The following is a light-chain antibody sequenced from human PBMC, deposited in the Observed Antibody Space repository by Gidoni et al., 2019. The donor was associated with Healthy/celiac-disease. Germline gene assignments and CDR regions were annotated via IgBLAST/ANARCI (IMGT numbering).Light chain of an antibody. CDR3: QSADSSGII. Sequence: SYELKQPSSVSVSPGQTDRITCSGDALPKQYAYWYQQKPGQAPVLVIYKDSERPSGIPERCSGSSSGTTVTLTISGVQAEDEADYYCQSADSSGIIFGGGTKLTVL. CDR2: KDS. V-gene: IGLV3-25*03. J-gene: IGLJ2*01. CDR1: ALPKQY.